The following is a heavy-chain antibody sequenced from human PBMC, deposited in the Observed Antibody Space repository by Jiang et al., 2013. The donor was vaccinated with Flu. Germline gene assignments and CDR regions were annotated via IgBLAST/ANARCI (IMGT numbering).Heavy chain of an antibody. D-gene: IGHD3-9*01. J-gene: IGHJ4*02. Sequence: VQLVESGGGVVQPGGSLRLSCAASGFTFSSYGMHWVCQAPGKGLEWVAFIRYDGSNKYYADSVKGRFTISRDNSKNTLYLQMNSLRAEDTAVYYCAKDHGYDILTGYFDYWGQGTLVTVSS. CDR3: AKDHGYDILTGYFDY. V-gene: IGHV3-30*02. CDR1: GFTFSSYG. CDR2: IRYDGSNK.